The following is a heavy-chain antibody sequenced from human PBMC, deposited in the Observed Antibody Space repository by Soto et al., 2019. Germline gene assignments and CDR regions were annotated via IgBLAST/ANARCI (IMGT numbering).Heavy chain of an antibody. CDR2: INHTGGT. V-gene: IGHV4-34*02. CDR3: ATRITVFGLLMPPFEP. J-gene: IGHJ5*02. D-gene: IGHD3-3*01. CDR1: GGSVNGYY. Sequence: QVHLQQWGAGLLKPSETLSLTCAVYGGSVNGYYWNWIRQPPGKGLEWIGEINHTGGTHYNPALKSRVTMSVDTSKNQFSLRLSSVTAADTAIYYCATRITVFGLLMPPFEPWGKETQVTVSS.